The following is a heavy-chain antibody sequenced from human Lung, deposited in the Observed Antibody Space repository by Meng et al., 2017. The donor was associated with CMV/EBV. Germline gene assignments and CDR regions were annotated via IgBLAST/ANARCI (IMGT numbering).Heavy chain of an antibody. J-gene: IGHJ4*02. CDR2: IYYSGST. V-gene: IGHV4-30-4*08. CDR3: ARALDTAMVTFDY. CDR1: GGSISSGDYY. Sequence: QVRLQEPGPGLVKPSQTLSLTCTVSGGSISSGDYYWSWIRQPPGKGLEWIGYIYYSGSTYYNPSLKSRVTISVDTSKNQFSLKLSSVTAADTAVYYCARALDTAMVTFDYWGQGTLVTVSS. D-gene: IGHD5-18*01.